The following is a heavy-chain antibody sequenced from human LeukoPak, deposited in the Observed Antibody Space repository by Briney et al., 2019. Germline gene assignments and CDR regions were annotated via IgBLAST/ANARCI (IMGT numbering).Heavy chain of an antibody. J-gene: IGHJ6*03. V-gene: IGHV4-38-2*02. Sequence: SETLSLTCTVSGYSISSGFYWGWIRQPPGKGLEWIGSIYHSGSTHYNSSLKSRVTISVDTSKNQLSLKLSSVTAADTAVYYCARLRGITMVRGVIITSPYYYYMDVWGKGTTVTISS. CDR2: IYHSGST. CDR1: GYSISSGFY. D-gene: IGHD3-10*01. CDR3: ARLRGITMVRGVIITSPYYYYMDV.